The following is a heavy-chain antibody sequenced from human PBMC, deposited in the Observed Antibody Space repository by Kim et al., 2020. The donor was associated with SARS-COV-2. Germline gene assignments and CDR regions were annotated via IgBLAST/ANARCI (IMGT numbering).Heavy chain of an antibody. CDR1: GFTLSTAW. Sequence: GGSLRLSCAASGFTLSTAWMIWVRQPPGKGLEWVGRLKSKSGGGTIDYGAPVKGRFTISRDDSKNTLYLQMNSLKTEDTAVYYCTTTVWSGVPLDIWGPGTMVTVSS. D-gene: IGHD2-21*01. CDR3: TTTVWSGVPLDI. CDR2: LKSKSGGGTI. J-gene: IGHJ3*02. V-gene: IGHV3-15*01.